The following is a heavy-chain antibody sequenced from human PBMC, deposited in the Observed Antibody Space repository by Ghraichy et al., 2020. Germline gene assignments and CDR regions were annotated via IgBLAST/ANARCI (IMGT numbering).Heavy chain of an antibody. J-gene: IGHJ4*02. CDR2: ISYDGSNK. D-gene: IGHD6-13*01. CDR3: AKWSGPRPGPKRGAAGHYYFDY. V-gene: IGHV3-30*18. CDR1: GFTFSSYG. Sequence: GGSLRLSCAASGFTFSSYGMHWVRQAPGKGLEWVAVISYDGSNKYYADSVKGRFTISRDNSKNTLYLQMNSLRAEDTAVYYCAKWSGPRPGPKRGAAGHYYFDYWGQGTLVTVSS.